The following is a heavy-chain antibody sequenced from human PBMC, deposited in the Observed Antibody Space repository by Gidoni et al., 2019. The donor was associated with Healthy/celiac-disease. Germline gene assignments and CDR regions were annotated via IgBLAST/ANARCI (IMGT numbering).Heavy chain of an antibody. Sequence: QAKLVQSGAEVKKPGPSVNVSCKAAGGTFSRDTTSWVRQAPGQGLEWMGRIIPILGIANCAQKFQGRVTITADKSTSTAYMELSSLRSEDTAVYYCARVPGGQDPPYYYYGMDVWGQGTTVTVSS. V-gene: IGHV1-69*02. CDR1: GGTFSRDT. CDR3: ARVPGGQDPPYYYYGMDV. CDR2: IIPILGIA. D-gene: IGHD3-10*01. J-gene: IGHJ6*02.